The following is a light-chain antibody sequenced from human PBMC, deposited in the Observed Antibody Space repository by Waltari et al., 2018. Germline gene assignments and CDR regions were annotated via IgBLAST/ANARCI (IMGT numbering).Light chain of an antibody. CDR1: QDITGW. CDR3: QQATSFPPT. CDR2: SVS. J-gene: IGKJ4*01. V-gene: IGKV1-12*01. Sequence: DIKMTQSPSSVSASVGDRVTITCRASQDITGWLAWYQQKPGKGPKMLIYSVSTLQSGVPTRFSGSGSGTKFTLTIASLQSEDSGTYYCQQATSFPPTFGGGTKVE.